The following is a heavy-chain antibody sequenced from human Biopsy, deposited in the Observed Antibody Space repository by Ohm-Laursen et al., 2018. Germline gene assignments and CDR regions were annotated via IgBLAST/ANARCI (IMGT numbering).Heavy chain of an antibody. D-gene: IGHD4-11*01. J-gene: IGHJ6*02. CDR3: ARDSGILNYGNFKYYHYYGMDV. Sequence: TLSLTCNVSGDSISIYYWSWIRQPPGKGLEWIGNFYYSVMTNYNPSLQSRVSISVDTSRNQVSLTLSSVTAADTAVYYCARDSGILNYGNFKYYHYYGMDVWGQGTKVTVSS. CDR2: FYYSVMT. V-gene: IGHV4-59*01. CDR1: GDSISIYY.